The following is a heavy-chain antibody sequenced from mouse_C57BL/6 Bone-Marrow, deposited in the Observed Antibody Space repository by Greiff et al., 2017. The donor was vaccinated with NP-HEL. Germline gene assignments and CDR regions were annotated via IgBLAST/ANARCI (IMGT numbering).Heavy chain of an antibody. CDR3: VRPYGNYPYYYAMDY. CDR2: IRSKSNNYAT. J-gene: IGHJ4*01. V-gene: IGHV10-1*01. CDR1: GFSFNTYA. Sequence: EVHLVESGGGLVQPKGSLKLSCAASGFSFNTYAMNWVRQAPGKGFEWVARIRSKSNNYATYYADSVKDRFTISRDDSESMLYLQMNNLKTEDTAMYYCVRPYGNYPYYYAMDYWGQGTSVTVSS. D-gene: IGHD2-1*01.